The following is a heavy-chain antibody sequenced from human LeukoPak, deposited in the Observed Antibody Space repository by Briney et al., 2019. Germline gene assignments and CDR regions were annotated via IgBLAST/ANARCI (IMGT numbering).Heavy chain of an antibody. CDR1: GLTFRKYG. Sequence: PGGSLRLSCAASGLTFRKYGMSWVRQAPGKGLEWISTITKTGDSTYYADSVKGRFTISGDNSKNTLYLQMNSLRPEDTAKYYCSTDYDDWSGDMWGQGTTVTVSS. CDR2: ITKTGDST. V-gene: IGHV3-23*01. CDR3: STDYDDWSGDM. J-gene: IGHJ6*02. D-gene: IGHD3-3*01.